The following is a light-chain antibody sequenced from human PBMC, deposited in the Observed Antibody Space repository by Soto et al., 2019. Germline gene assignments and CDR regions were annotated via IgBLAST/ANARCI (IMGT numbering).Light chain of an antibody. CDR3: QQYNSQWT. V-gene: IGKV1-5*03. CDR2: KAS. Sequence: DIQMTQSPSSLSASVGDRVTITCRASQSITNYLNWYQQKPGRAPKLLIYKASSLESGVPSRFSGSGSGTEFTLTISSLQPDDFATYYCQQYNSQWTFGQGTKVEFK. CDR1: QSITNY. J-gene: IGKJ1*01.